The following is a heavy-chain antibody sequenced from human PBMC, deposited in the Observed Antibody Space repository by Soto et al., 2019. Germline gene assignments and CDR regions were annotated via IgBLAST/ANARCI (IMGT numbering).Heavy chain of an antibody. CDR2: IIPIFGTA. CDR1: GGTFSSYA. CDR3: ARELEQAGAFDI. D-gene: IGHD1-1*01. J-gene: IGHJ3*02. V-gene: IGHV1-69*13. Sequence: SVKVSCKASGGTFSSYAISGVRQAPGQGLEWMGGIIPIFGTANYAQKFQGRVTITADESTSTAYMELSSLRSEDTAVYYCARELEQAGAFDIWGQGTMVTVS.